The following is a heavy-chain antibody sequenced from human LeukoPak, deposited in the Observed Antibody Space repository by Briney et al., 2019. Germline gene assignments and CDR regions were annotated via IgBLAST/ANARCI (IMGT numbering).Heavy chain of an antibody. CDR3: ARMGEGDWFDP. CDR1: GYSISSGCY. J-gene: IGHJ5*02. Sequence: SETLSLTCAVSGYSISSGCYWGWIRQPPGKGLEWIGSIYHSGSTYYNPSLKSRVTISVDTSKNQFSLKLSSVTAADTAVYYCARMGEGDWFDPWGQGTLVTVSS. CDR2: IYHSGST. D-gene: IGHD1-26*01. V-gene: IGHV4-38-2*01.